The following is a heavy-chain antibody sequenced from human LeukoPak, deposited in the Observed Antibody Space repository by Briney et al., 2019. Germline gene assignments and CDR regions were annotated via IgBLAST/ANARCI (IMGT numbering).Heavy chain of an antibody. D-gene: IGHD2-21*02. CDR2: INPNNGGT. J-gene: IGHJ4*02. Sequence: GASVKVSCKASGYTFTSYGISWVRQAPGQGLEWMGWINPNNGGTNYAQNFYGRVTMTRDASISAAYMDLSRLRSDDTAVYFCARGCCRGGDCFEFDSWGQGTLVTVSS. V-gene: IGHV1-2*02. CDR3: ARGCCRGGDCFEFDS. CDR1: GYTFTSYG.